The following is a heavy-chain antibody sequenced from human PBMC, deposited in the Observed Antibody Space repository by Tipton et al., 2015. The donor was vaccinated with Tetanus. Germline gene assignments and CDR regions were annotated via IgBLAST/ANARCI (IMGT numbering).Heavy chain of an antibody. V-gene: IGHV4-59*02. D-gene: IGHD1-14*01. CDR3: ERRRGMIHTFDD. CDR1: GASVTTYY. CDR2: MFYSGGT. Sequence: TLSLTCTVSGASVTTYYWYWMRQTPGKGLDWLGYMFYSGGTTKYNPSLKSRLNMSLHTSQKQFSLKLNSVTAGDTAVYYCERRRGMIHTFDDWGQGTVVTVSS. J-gene: IGHJ3*01.